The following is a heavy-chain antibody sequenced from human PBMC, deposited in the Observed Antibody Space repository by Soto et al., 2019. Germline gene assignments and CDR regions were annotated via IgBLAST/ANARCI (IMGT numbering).Heavy chain of an antibody. CDR3: ARVLEAAAGTFDY. D-gene: IGHD6-13*01. J-gene: IGHJ4*02. Sequence: QVQLQESGPGLVKPSETLSLTCTVSGGSISSYYWSWIRQPPGKGLEWIGYIYYGGSTNYNPSLKSRVTISVDTSKNQFSLKLSSVTAADTAVYYCARVLEAAAGTFDYWGQGTLVTVSS. CDR2: IYYGGST. V-gene: IGHV4-59*01. CDR1: GGSISSYY.